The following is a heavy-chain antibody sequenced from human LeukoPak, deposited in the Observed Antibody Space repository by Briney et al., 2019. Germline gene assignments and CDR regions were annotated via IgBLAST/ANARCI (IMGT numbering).Heavy chain of an antibody. CDR1: GFTFSSYS. CDR3: ARSRVRYSSGTYYPTTVDY. Sequence: GGSLRLSCAASGFTFSSYSMNWVRQAPGKGLEWVSSISSSSSYIYYADSVKGRFTISRDNAKNSLYLQMNSLRAEDTAVYYCARSRVRYSSGTYYPTTVDYWGQGTLVTVSS. CDR2: ISSSSSYI. J-gene: IGHJ4*02. V-gene: IGHV3-21*01. D-gene: IGHD3-10*01.